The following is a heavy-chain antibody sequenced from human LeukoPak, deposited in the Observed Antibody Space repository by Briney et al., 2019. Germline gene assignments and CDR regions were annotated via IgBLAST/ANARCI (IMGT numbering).Heavy chain of an antibody. J-gene: IGHJ4*02. CDR3: TTFYY. CDR2: IKSKTDGGTT. V-gene: IGHV3-15*01. CDR1: GFTFSKAW. Sequence: GGSHRPSCAAYGFTFSKAWMTWASQDPGKCLEWVGRIKSKTDGGTTDYAAPVKGRFTISRDDSKNTLYLQMNSLKTEDTAVYYCTTFYYWGQGTLVTVSS.